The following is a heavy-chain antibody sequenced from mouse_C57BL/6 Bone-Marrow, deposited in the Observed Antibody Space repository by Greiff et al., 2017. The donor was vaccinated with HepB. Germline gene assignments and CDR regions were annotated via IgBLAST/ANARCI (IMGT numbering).Heavy chain of an antibody. J-gene: IGHJ3*01. CDR1: GFSFNTYA. V-gene: IGHV10-1*01. CDR3: VRHRSSSAY. Sequence: EVKLEESGGGLVQPKGSLKLSCAASGFSFNTYAMNWVRQAPGKGLEWVARIRSKSNNYATYYADSVKDRFTISRDDSESMLYLQMNNLKTEDTAMYYCVRHRSSSAYWGQGTLVTVSA. D-gene: IGHD1-1*01. CDR2: IRSKSNNYAT.